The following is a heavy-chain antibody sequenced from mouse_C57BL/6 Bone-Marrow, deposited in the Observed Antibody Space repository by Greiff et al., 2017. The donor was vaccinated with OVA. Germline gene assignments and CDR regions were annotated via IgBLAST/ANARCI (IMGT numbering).Heavy chain of an antibody. D-gene: IGHD1-1*01. CDR3: ARYTTVVAPYWYFDV. CDR2: IRNKANGYTT. CDR1: GFTFTDYY. J-gene: IGHJ1*03. Sequence: DVMLVESGGGLVQPGGSLSLSCAASGFTFTDYYMSWVRQPPGKALEWLGFIRNKANGYTTEYSASVKGRFTISRDNSQSILYLQMNALRAEDSATYYCARYTTVVAPYWYFDVWGTGTTVTVSS. V-gene: IGHV7-3*01.